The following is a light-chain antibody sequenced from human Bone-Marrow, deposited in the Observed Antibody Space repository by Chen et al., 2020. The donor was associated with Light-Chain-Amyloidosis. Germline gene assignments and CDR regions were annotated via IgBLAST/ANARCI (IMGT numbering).Light chain of an antibody. CDR2: DDS. Sequence: SYVLTQAPSVSVAPGQTPAIPCGGKDIGSKSVHWYQQKPGQAPVVVVHDDSDRPSGIPERFSGSNSGNTASLSITRVEVGDEADYYCQVWDIRSSHVAFGGGTKLTVL. CDR1: DIGSKS. CDR3: QVWDIRSSHVA. V-gene: IGLV3-21*02. J-gene: IGLJ2*01.